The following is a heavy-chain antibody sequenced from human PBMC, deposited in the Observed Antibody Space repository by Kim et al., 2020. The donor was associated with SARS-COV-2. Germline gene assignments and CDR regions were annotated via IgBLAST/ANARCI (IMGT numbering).Heavy chain of an antibody. CDR2: T. V-gene: IGHV3-23*01. J-gene: IGHJ4*02. CDR3: TKTGTGTWGFDY. Sequence: TSYAGSVKGRFIISRDKTKNTLYLQMYNLGVEDTAVYYCTKTGTGTWGFDYWGQGTLVTVSS. D-gene: IGHD1-7*01.